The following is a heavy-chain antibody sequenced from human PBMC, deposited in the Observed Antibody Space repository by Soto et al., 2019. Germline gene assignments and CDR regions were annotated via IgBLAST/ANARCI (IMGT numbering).Heavy chain of an antibody. J-gene: IGHJ4*02. CDR2: IYYSGST. V-gene: IGHV4-59*06. Sequence: SETLSLTCTVSGGSISSYYWSWIRQPPGKGLEWIGYIYYSGSTYYNPSLKSRVTISVDTSKNQFSLKLSSVTAADTAVYYCASQHYYDSSGYYVVYWGQGTLVTVSS. D-gene: IGHD3-22*01. CDR1: GGSISSYY. CDR3: ASQHYYDSSGYYVVY.